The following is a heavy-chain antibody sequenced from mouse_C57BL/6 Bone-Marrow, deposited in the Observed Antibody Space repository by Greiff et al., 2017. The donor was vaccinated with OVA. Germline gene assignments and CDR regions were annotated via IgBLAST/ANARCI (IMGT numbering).Heavy chain of an antibody. Sequence: DVKVEESGEGLVKPGGSLKLSCAASGFTFSSYAMSWVRQTPEKRLEWVAYISSGGDYIYYAETVKGRFTISRDNARNTLYLQMSSLKSEDTAMYYCTRLLDAMDYSGQGTSVTVSS. V-gene: IGHV5-9-1*02. CDR3: TRLLDAMDY. CDR2: ISSGGDYI. CDR1: GFTFSSYA. D-gene: IGHD2-1*01. J-gene: IGHJ4*01.